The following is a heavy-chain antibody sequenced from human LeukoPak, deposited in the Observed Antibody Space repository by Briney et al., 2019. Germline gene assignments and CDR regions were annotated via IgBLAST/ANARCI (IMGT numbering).Heavy chain of an antibody. V-gene: IGHV3-23*01. Sequence: GGSLRLSCAASGFTFSSYGMSWVRQAPGKGLEWVSAISGSGGSTYYADSVKGRFTISRDNSKNTLYLQMNSLRAEDTAVYYCAPEPRIAAHAISDYWGQGTLVTVSS. CDR3: APEPRIAAHAISDY. J-gene: IGHJ4*02. CDR1: GFTFSSYG. D-gene: IGHD6-6*01. CDR2: ISGSGGST.